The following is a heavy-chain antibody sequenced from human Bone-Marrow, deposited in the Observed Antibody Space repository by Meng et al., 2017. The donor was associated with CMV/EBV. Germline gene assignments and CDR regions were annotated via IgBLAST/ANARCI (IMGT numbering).Heavy chain of an antibody. D-gene: IGHD3-16*01. CDR1: RSTFPCDD. V-gene: IGHV1-2*02. CDR3: AREGGSIGGWFDP. J-gene: IGHJ5*02. Sequence: VTSGVRVKKPGASVKFTCKASRSTFPCDDMHWVRQPPGQGLEWMGWINPNSGGTNYAQKFQGRVTMTRDTSISTAYMELSRLRSDDTAVYYCAREGGSIGGWFDPWGQGTLVTVSS. CDR2: INPNSGGT.